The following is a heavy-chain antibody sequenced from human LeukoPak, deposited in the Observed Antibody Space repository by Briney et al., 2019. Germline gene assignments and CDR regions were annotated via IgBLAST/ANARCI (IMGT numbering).Heavy chain of an antibody. J-gene: IGHJ4*02. D-gene: IGHD5-24*01. CDR2: IKQDGSEE. V-gene: IGHV3-7*03. CDR3: ASGYRTFDY. Sequence: GGSLRLSCAASGFIFSNYWMSWVRQAPGKGLEWVANIKQDGSEEYYVDSVKGRFTISRDNAKNSLYLQMSSLRAEDTALYYCASGYRTFDYWGQGTLVTVSS. CDR1: GFIFSNYW.